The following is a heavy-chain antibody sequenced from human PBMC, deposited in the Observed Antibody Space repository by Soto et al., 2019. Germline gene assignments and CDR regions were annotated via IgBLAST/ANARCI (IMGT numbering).Heavy chain of an antibody. D-gene: IGHD3-3*01. Sequence: SHSCAVGGGKCIDYSWIWIRQTQGKGLEWIGEINHSGTTNHNPSLKSRVIISVDTSKKQFSLRLTSVTAADTAVYYCASGSDYTSFLAYWVKGTLVIGSS. CDR3: ASGSDYTSFLAY. CDR2: INHSGTT. J-gene: IGHJ4*02. CDR1: GGKCIDYS. V-gene: IGHV4-34*01.